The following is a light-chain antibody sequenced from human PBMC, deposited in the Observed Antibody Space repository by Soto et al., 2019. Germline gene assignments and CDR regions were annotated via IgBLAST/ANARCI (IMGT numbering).Light chain of an antibody. V-gene: IGKV3-15*01. CDR2: GAY. J-gene: IGKJ2*01. CDR3: QQYDNWPYT. Sequence: EIVMTQSPATLSVSPGERATLSCRASQSVSSNLAWYQQKPGQAPRLLIYGAYTRATGIPARFSGSGSGTECTLTISSLQPEDFAVYYCQQYDNWPYTLGEGTKLEIK. CDR1: QSVSSN.